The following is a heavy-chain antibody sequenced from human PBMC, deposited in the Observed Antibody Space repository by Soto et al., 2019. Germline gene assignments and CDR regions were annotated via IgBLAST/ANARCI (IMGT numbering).Heavy chain of an antibody. Sequence: QVQLVQSGAEVKRPGSSVKVSCKASGDTFSFSSINWVRQAPGLGLEWMGRVNPILSLSNYAQRFQGRVTMTADKSTRTAYMVISSLRSEDTAIYYCATSYGSGYRAFDYWGQGAQVIVSS. CDR2: VNPILSLS. J-gene: IGHJ4*02. V-gene: IGHV1-69*02. D-gene: IGHD3-10*01. CDR3: ATSYGSGYRAFDY. CDR1: GDTFSFSS.